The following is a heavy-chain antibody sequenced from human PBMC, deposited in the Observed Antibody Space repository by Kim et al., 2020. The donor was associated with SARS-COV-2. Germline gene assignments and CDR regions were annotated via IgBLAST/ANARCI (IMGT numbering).Heavy chain of an antibody. CDR1: GGSISSSSYY. CDR2: IYYSGST. V-gene: IGHV4-39*01. D-gene: IGHD6-13*01. J-gene: IGHJ4*02. CDR3: ASRSFSSWYFDY. Sequence: SETLSLTCTVSGGSISSSSYYWGWIRQPPGKGLEWIGSIYYSGSTYYNPSLKSRVTISVDTSKNQFSLKLSSVTAADTAVYYCASRSFSSWYFDYWGQG.